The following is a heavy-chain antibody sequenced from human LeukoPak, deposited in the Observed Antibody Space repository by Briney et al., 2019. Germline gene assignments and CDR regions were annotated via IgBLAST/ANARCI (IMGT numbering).Heavy chain of an antibody. V-gene: IGHV3-48*04. CDR3: AKDDSSSYYFDY. CDR2: ISSGGGTI. Sequence: GGSLRLSCAASGFTFSTYGLHWVRQAPGKGLEWVSYISSGGGTIYYADSVKGRFTISRDNAKNSLYLQMNSLRAEDTALYYCAKDDSSSYYFDYWGQGTLVTVSS. J-gene: IGHJ4*02. CDR1: GFTFSTYG. D-gene: IGHD6-6*01.